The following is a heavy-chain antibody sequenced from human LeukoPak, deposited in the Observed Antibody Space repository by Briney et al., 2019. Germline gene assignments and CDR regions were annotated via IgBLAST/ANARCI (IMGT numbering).Heavy chain of an antibody. Sequence: SETLSLTCTVSGGSISTYYWSWIRQPPGKGLEWIGYIYYSGSTNYNPSLKSRVTISVDTSKNQFSLKRSSVTAADTAVYYCARGGNCSGGTCYSDRGWFDPWGQGTLVTVSS. CDR3: ARGGNCSGGTCYSDRGWFDP. CDR1: GGSISTYY. D-gene: IGHD2-15*01. V-gene: IGHV4-59*01. CDR2: IYYSGST. J-gene: IGHJ5*02.